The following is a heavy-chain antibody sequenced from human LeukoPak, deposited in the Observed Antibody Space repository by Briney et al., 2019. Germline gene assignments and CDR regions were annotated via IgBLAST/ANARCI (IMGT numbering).Heavy chain of an antibody. CDR1: GFTFSSYA. J-gene: IGHJ4*02. V-gene: IGHV3-30-3*01. CDR2: ISYDGSNK. Sequence: GRSLRLSCAASGFTFSSYAMHWVRQAPGKGLEWVAVISYDGSNKYYADSVKGRFTISRDNSKNTLYLQMNSLRAEDTAVYYCARDERQWLVALDYWGQGTLVTVSS. CDR3: ARDERQWLVALDY. D-gene: IGHD6-19*01.